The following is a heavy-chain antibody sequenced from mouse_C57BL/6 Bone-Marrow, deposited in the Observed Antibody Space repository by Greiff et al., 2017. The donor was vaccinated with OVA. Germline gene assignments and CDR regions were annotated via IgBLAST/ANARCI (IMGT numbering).Heavy chain of an antibody. CDR2: IDPSDSYT. Sequence: QVQLQQPGAELVMPGASVKLSCKASGYTFTSYWMHWVKQRPGQGLEWIGEIDPSDSYTNYNQKFKGKSTLTVDKSSSTAYLQLRSLTSDDSAVSYCSRPFYYYGIRPFDYWGPGTTLTVSS. J-gene: IGHJ2*01. CDR1: GYTFTSYW. D-gene: IGHD1-1*01. CDR3: SRPFYYYGIRPFDY. V-gene: IGHV1-69*01.